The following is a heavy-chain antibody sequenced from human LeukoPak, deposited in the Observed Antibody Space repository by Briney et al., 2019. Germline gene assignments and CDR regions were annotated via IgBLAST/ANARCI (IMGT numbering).Heavy chain of an antibody. CDR1: GFTFSSYC. J-gene: IGHJ5*02. Sequence: GALRLSCAASGFTFSSYCMHWVRQAPGKGLEWVAVKWYDRSNKYYADSVKGRFTISRDNSKNTLYLQMNSLRAEDTAVYYCARGATTAYCSGGSCYSVPRFDPWGQGTLVTVSS. CDR2: KWYDRSNK. D-gene: IGHD2-15*01. CDR3: ARGATTAYCSGGSCYSVPRFDP. V-gene: IGHV3-33*01.